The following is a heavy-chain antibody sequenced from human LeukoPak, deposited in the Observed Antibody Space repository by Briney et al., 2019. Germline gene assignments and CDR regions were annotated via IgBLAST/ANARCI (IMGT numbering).Heavy chain of an antibody. CDR3: ARGGELRHYYYYMDV. J-gene: IGHJ6*03. Sequence: PGASVKVSCKASGYTFTSYYMHWVRQAPGQGLEWMGIINPSGGSTSYAQKFQGRVTMTRDMSTSTVYMELSSLRSEDTAVYYCARGGELRHYYYYMDVWGQGTPVTVSS. CDR2: INPSGGST. CDR1: GYTFTSYY. D-gene: IGHD1-26*01. V-gene: IGHV1-46*01.